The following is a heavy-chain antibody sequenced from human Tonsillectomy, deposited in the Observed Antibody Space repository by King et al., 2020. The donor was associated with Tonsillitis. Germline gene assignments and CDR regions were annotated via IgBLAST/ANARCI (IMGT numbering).Heavy chain of an antibody. CDR1: GFTFSNAW. V-gene: IGHV3-15*01. J-gene: IGHJ4*02. D-gene: IGHD3-10*01. CDR2: IKSKTGGGTT. CDR3: TPKVVWFGELAFDY. Sequence: EVQLVESGGGLVKPGGSLRLSCAASGFTFSNAWMSWVRQAPGKGLEWVGRIKSKTGGGTTDYAAPVKGRFTIARDDSKNTLYLQMNSLKIEDTALYYCTPKVVWFGELAFDYWGQGTLVTVSS.